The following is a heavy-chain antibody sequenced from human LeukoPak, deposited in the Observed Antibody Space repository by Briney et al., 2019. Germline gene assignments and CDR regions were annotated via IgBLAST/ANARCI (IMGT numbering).Heavy chain of an antibody. Sequence: PGGSLRLSCAASGFTFSSYSMNWVRQAPGKGLEWVSSISSSSSYIYYADSVKGRFTISRDNAKNSLYLQMNSLRAEDTAVYYCARDPAPMDSGYYYYYYMDVWGKGTTVTVSS. CDR3: ARDPAPMDSGYYYYYYMDV. V-gene: IGHV3-21*01. CDR2: ISSSSSYI. CDR1: GFTFSSYS. J-gene: IGHJ6*03. D-gene: IGHD6-19*01.